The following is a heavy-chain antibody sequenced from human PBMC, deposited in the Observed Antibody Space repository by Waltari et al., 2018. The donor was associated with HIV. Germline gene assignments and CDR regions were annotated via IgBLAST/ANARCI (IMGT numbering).Heavy chain of an antibody. V-gene: IGHV4-39*01. CDR3: ARHALRVGAAYWNFDL. D-gene: IGHD1-26*01. J-gene: IGHJ2*01. Sequence: QLQLQESGPGLVKPSETLSLTCTVSGGSVSSSSYFWGWIRQPPGKGLEWVGRIYYTGRASNNPSLKSRVTISVDTSKNQFSLKVTSVTAADTAVYYCARHALRVGAAYWNFDLWGRGTLVTVSS. CDR1: GGSVSSSSYF. CDR2: IYYTGRA.